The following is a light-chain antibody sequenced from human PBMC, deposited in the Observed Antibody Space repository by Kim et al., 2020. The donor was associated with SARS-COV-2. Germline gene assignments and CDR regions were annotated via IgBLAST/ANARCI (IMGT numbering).Light chain of an antibody. Sequence: SVALGQTVRIKCPGDSLRSYYASWYQQKPGQSPVLVIYGKNNRPSGIPDRFSGSSSGNTASLTITGAQAEDEADYYCNSRDSSGKVFGGGTQLTVL. CDR3: NSRDSSGKV. V-gene: IGLV3-19*01. CDR1: SLRSYY. J-gene: IGLJ2*01. CDR2: GKN.